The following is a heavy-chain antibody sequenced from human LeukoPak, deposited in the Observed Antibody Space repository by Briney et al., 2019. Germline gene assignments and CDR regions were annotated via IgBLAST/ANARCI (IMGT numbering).Heavy chain of an antibody. CDR1: GFTVSSYW. CDR2: INSDGRST. D-gene: IGHD4-17*01. V-gene: IGHV3-74*01. CDR3: ARGRYGDYE. J-gene: IGHJ4*02. Sequence: GGSLRLSCAASGFTVSSYWMHWVRRAPGKGLVWVSRINSDGRSTTYADSVMGRFTISRDNAKNTLYLQMNSLRAEDTAVYYCARGRYGDYEWGQGTLVTVSS.